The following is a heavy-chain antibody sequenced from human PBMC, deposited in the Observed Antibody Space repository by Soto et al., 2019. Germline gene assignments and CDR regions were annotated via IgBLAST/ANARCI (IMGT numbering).Heavy chain of an antibody. CDR1: GYTFTGYY. Sequence: ASVKVSCKASGYTFTGYYMHWVRQAPGQGLEWMGWINPNSGGTNYAQKFQGWVTMTRDTSISTAYMELSRLRSDDTAVYYCAREGRGLKVIDSYGMDLWGQGTKVTGSS. CDR2: INPNSGGT. V-gene: IGHV1-2*04. CDR3: AREGRGLKVIDSYGMDL. J-gene: IGHJ6*02. D-gene: IGHD2-21*01.